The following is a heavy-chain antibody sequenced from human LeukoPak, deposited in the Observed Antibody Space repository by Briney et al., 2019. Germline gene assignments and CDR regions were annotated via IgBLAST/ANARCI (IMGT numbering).Heavy chain of an antibody. Sequence: GGSLRLSCAASGFSFSTYWMSWVRQAPGRGQEWVATMNEDRSQIYYVDSVKGRFTISRDNAKNSLYLQMNNLRADDTAVYYCASFWNGYFDYWGRGTLVTVSS. CDR2: MNEDRSQI. J-gene: IGHJ4*02. D-gene: IGHD3-3*01. CDR3: ASFWNGYFDY. CDR1: GFSFSTYW. V-gene: IGHV3-7*01.